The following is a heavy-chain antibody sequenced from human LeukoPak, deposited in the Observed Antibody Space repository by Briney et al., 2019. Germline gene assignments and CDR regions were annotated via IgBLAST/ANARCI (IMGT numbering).Heavy chain of an antibody. D-gene: IGHD3-22*01. CDR3: ARDGDYYDNSGFSDI. Sequence: SETLSLTCTVSGGSISSDDYYWSWFRQPPGKGLEWIGYIYYSGTTYYNPSLKSRVTISVDTSKNQFSLKLSSVTAADTAVYYCARDGDYYDNSGFSDIWGQGTMVTVSS. V-gene: IGHV4-30-4*01. CDR2: IYYSGTT. CDR1: GGSISSDDYY. J-gene: IGHJ3*02.